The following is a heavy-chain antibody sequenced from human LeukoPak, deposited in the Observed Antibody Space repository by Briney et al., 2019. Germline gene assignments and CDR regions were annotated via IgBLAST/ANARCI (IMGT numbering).Heavy chain of an antibody. CDR3: AKDKYSPFDY. CDR2: IRYDGSIK. CDR1: RFTFSSYT. Sequence: QAGGSLRLSCAASRFTFSSYTMSWVRQAPGKGLEWVTFIRYDGSIKYYADSVKGRFTISRDNSKNTLYLQMNSLRAEDTAVYYCAKDKYSPFDYWGQGTLVTVSA. V-gene: IGHV3-30*02. D-gene: IGHD5-18*01. J-gene: IGHJ4*02.